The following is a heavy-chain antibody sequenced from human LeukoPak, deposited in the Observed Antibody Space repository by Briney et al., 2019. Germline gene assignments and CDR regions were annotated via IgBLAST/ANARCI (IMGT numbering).Heavy chain of an antibody. CDR2: INWNGGST. J-gene: IGHJ4*02. Sequence: GGSLRLSCAASGFTFSSYAMHWVRQAPGKGLEWVSGINWNGGSTGYADSVKGRFTISRDNAKNSLYLQMNSLRAEDTALYYCARRRGGYYFDYWGQGTLVTVSS. CDR1: GFTFSSYA. CDR3: ARRRGGYYFDY. D-gene: IGHD3-10*01. V-gene: IGHV3-20*04.